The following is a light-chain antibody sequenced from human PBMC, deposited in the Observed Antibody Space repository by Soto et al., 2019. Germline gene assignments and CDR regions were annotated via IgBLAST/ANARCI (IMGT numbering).Light chain of an antibody. V-gene: IGKV3-11*01. Sequence: EIVLTPSQATLSLSRGERATLSGRASPSVTSNLAWYQQALGQAPRLLIYDASNRAAGIPARFSGSGSGTDFTLTISSLEPEDFAVYYCQQRSNWSWPFGQGAK. CDR2: DAS. CDR3: QQRSNWSWP. J-gene: IGKJ1*01. CDR1: PSVTSN.